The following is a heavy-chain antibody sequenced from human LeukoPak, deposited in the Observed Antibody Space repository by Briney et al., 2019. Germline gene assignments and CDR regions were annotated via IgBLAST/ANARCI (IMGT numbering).Heavy chain of an antibody. CDR1: GGSISSGGYY. CDR3: ARVEYYGSGSLDY. D-gene: IGHD3-10*01. V-gene: IGHV4-31*03. Sequence: SQTLSLTCTVSGGSISSGGYYGSWIRQHPGKGLEWIGYIYYSGSTYYNPSLKSRVTISVDTSKNQFSLKLSSVTAADTAVYYCARVEYYGSGSLDYWGQGTLVTVSS. J-gene: IGHJ4*02. CDR2: IYYSGST.